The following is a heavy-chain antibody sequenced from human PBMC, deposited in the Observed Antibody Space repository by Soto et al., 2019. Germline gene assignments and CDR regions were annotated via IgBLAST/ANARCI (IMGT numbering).Heavy chain of an antibody. CDR1: CFSFNSAW. D-gene: IGHD3-3*01. CDR3: TTDTPHDFWFSYGSYKYYYSMDV. J-gene: IGHJ6*02. Sequence: PGGSLRLSCTASCFSFNSAWMNWVRQAPGKGLEWVGRIKSKTDGGTIDYAAPVKGRFTISRDDSVHTLYMQMNSLKTEDTAVYYCTTDTPHDFWFSYGSYKYYYSMDVWAQGTTVTVSS. CDR2: IKSKTDGGTI. V-gene: IGHV3-15*07.